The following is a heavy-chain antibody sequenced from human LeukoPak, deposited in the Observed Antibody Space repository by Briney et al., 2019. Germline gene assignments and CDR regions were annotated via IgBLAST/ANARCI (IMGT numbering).Heavy chain of an antibody. CDR3: ARGRPTYYYDSSGYPDAFDI. J-gene: IGHJ3*02. D-gene: IGHD3-22*01. V-gene: IGHV1-46*01. Sequence: WAPVKVSCKASGYTFTSYYMHWVRQAPGQGLEWMGIINPSGGSTSYAQKFQGRVTMTRDMSTSTVYMELSSLRSEDTAVYYCARGRPTYYYDSSGYPDAFDIWGQGTMVTVSS. CDR2: INPSGGST. CDR1: GYTFTSYY.